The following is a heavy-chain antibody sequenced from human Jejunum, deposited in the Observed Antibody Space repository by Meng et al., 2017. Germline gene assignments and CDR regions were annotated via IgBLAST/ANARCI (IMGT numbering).Heavy chain of an antibody. CDR1: GFTFSYYS. J-gene: IGHJ4*02. CDR2: VSSNSAYI. D-gene: IGHD4-17*01. CDR3: ARLNGGYHTGFDY. V-gene: IGHV3-21*01. Sequence: GESLKISCVASGFTFSYYSMNWVRQAPGKGLEWVSLVSSNSAYIYYADSVKGRFTISRDNAKNSLYLEMNSLRAEDTAVYYCARLNGGYHTGFDYWGQGTLVTVSS.